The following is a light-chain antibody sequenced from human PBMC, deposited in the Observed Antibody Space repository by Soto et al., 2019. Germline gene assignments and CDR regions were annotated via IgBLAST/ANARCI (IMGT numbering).Light chain of an antibody. Sequence: QSVLTQSHSASGTPGQRVTISCSGSASTIGRNYVYWYQQLPGTAPKLLLYRNSQRPSGVPDRFSGSKSGTSASLAISGLRSEDEADYYCAAWDDNLSGLYVFGAGTKLTVL. CDR3: AAWDDNLSGLYV. V-gene: IGLV1-47*01. J-gene: IGLJ1*01. CDR2: RNS. CDR1: ASTIGRNY.